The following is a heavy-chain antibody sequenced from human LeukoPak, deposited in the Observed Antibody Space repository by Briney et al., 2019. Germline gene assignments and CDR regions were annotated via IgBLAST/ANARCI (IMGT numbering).Heavy chain of an antibody. CDR1: GFTFSGYA. V-gene: IGHV3-23*01. CDR3: AKPLWFGELLPSKDY. J-gene: IGHJ4*02. Sequence: GGSLRLSCAASGFTFSGYAMSWVRQAPGKGLEWVSTISNSGFSTYYADSVKGRFTISRDTSKNTLYLQMNSLRAEDTAVYYCAKPLWFGELLPSKDYWGQGTLVTVSS. CDR2: ISNSGFST. D-gene: IGHD3-10*01.